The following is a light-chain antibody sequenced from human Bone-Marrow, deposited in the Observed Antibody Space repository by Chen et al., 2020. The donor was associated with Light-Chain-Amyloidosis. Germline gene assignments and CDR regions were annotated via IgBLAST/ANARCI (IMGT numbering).Light chain of an antibody. V-gene: IGLV3-25*03. Sequence: SSELTQPPSLSVSPGQTARITCSGDDLPTKYAYWYQQNPGQAPVLVIHRDTERPSGISERFSGSSSGTTATLTISGVQAEDEADYHCQSADSSGTYEVIFGGGTKLTV. J-gene: IGLJ2*01. CDR3: QSADSSGTYEVI. CDR1: DLPTKY. CDR2: RDT.